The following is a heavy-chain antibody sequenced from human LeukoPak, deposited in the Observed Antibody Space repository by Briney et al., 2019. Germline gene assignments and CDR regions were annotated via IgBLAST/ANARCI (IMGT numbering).Heavy chain of an antibody. CDR3: AKVNSSGWYYFDY. CDR2: IRYDGSNK. D-gene: IGHD6-19*01. Sequence: GGSLRLSCAASGFTFSSYGMHWLRQAPGKGLEGLAFIRYDGSNKYYADSVKGRFTIARDNSKNTLYLQMNSLRAEDTAVYYCAKVNSSGWYYFDYWGQGTLVTVSS. CDR1: GFTFSSYG. J-gene: IGHJ4*02. V-gene: IGHV3-30*02.